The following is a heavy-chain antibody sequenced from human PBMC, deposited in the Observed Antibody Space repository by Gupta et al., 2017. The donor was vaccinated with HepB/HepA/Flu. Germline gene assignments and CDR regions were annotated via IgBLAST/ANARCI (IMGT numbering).Heavy chain of an antibody. V-gene: IGHV4-4*07. J-gene: IGHJ6*03. CDR1: GGSIDSNS. D-gene: IGHD2-2*01. CDR3: ARDETKVDYATSWSAWYHYYIDV. CDR2: IYTSGRT. Sequence: QMQLQESGPGLVQPSETLSLTCTVSGGSIDSNSWTWIRQPAGKGLEWIGHIYTSGRTSYNPSLKGRVTMSRDTSKNQFSLKLNSVTAADTAVYYCARDETKVDYATSWSAWYHYYIDVWGKGTTVTVSS.